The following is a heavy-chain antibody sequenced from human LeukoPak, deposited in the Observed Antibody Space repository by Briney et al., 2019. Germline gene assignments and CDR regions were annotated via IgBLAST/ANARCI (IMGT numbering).Heavy chain of an antibody. CDR3: ARGPGRATDIKPFDY. D-gene: IGHD1-26*01. J-gene: IGHJ4*02. CDR2: IIPILGVA. V-gene: IGHV1-69*04. Sequence: SWVRQXXGQGLEWMGRIIPILGVANYAQKFQGRVTITADKSTSTAYMELSSLRSEDTAVYYCARGPGRATDIKPFDYWGQGTLVTVSS.